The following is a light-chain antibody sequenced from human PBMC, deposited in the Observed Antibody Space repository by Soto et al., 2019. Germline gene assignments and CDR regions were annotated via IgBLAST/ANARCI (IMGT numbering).Light chain of an antibody. CDR2: DVS. J-gene: IGLJ1*01. CDR3: SSYTSSSTYV. CDR1: SRDVGGYNY. V-gene: IGLV2-14*01. Sequence: LTQPASVSGSPGQSITISCTGNSRDVGGYNYVSWYQQHPGKAPKLMIYDVSNRPSGVSNRFSGSKSGNTASLTISGLQAEDEADYYCSSYTSSSTYVFGTGTKVTVL.